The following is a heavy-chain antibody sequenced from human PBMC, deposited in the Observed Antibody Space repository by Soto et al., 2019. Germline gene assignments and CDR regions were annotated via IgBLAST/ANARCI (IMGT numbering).Heavy chain of an antibody. J-gene: IGHJ4*02. Sequence: SETLSLTCTVSGGSISSYYWSWIRQPPGKGLEWIGYIYYSGSTNYNPSLKSRVTISVDTSKNQFSLKLSSVTAADTAVYYCARGDCSSTSCLGVGFDYWGQGTLVTVSS. D-gene: IGHD2-2*01. V-gene: IGHV4-59*08. CDR3: ARGDCSSTSCLGVGFDY. CDR2: IYYSGST. CDR1: GGSISSYY.